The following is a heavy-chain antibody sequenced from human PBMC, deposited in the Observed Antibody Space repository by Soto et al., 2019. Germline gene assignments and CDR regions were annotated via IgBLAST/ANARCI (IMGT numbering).Heavy chain of an antibody. V-gene: IGHV1-3*01. CDR1: GYTFTSYA. D-gene: IGHD3-3*01. CDR2: INAGNGNT. J-gene: IGHJ4*02. Sequence: ASVKVSCKASGYTFTSYAMRWVRQAPGQRLEWMGWINAGNGNTKYSQKFQGRVTITRGTSASTAYMELSSLRSEDTAVYYCARMYDFWSGYYSCWGQGTLVTVSS. CDR3: ARMYDFWSGYYSC.